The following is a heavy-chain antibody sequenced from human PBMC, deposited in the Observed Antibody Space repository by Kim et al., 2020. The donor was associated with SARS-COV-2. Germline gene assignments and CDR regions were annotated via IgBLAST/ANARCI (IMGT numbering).Heavy chain of an antibody. CDR2: ISSSSSYI. V-gene: IGHV3-21*01. CDR3: AKTPVYYYDSSGYYATIYYYYGMDV. CDR1: GFTFSSYS. Sequence: GGSLRLSCAASGFTFSSYSMNWVRQAPGKGLEWVSSISSSSSYIYYADSVKGRFTISRDNAKNSLYLQMNSLRAEDTAVYYCAKTPVYYYDSSGYYATIYYYYGMDVWGQGTTVTVSS. D-gene: IGHD3-22*01. J-gene: IGHJ6*02.